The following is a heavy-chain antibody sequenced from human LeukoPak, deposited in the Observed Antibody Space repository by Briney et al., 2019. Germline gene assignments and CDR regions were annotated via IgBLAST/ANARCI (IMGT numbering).Heavy chain of an antibody. V-gene: IGHV1-2*02. CDR2: INPNSGGT. D-gene: IGHD2-2*03. CDR1: GYTFTDYY. J-gene: IGHJ6*02. Sequence: ASVKVSCKASGYTFTDYYMHWVRQAPGQGLEWMGWINPNSGGTNYAQKFQGRVTMTRDTSFSTAYMELSSLRSDDTAVYYCARVDIVILPAAIYYGMDVWGQGTTVTVSS. CDR3: ARVDIVILPAAIYYGMDV.